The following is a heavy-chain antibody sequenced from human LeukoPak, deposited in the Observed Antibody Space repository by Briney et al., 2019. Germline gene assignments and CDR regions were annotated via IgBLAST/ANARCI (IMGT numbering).Heavy chain of an antibody. Sequence: GGSLRLSCAASGFTFSSYAMSWVRQAPGKGLEWVSVISGSGGSTYYADSVKGRFTISRDNSKNTLYLQMDSLRAEDTAVYYYATDLGGPYCGGDCNDAFDIWGQGTMVTVSS. J-gene: IGHJ3*02. CDR3: ATDLGGPYCGGDCNDAFDI. CDR2: ISGSGGST. D-gene: IGHD2-21*02. CDR1: GFTFSSYA. V-gene: IGHV3-23*01.